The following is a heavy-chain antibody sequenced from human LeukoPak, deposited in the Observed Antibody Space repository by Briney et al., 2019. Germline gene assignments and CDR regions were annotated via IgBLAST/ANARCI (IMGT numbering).Heavy chain of an antibody. CDR3: AREGQLWSFYYYYYMDV. Sequence: PGGSLRLSCAASGFTLSSYSMNWVRQAPGKGLEWVSSISSSSSYRYYADSVKGRFTISRDNAKNSLYLQMNSLRAEDTAVYYCAREGQLWSFYYYYYMDVWGKGTTVTISS. D-gene: IGHD5-18*01. J-gene: IGHJ6*03. CDR2: ISSSSSYR. CDR1: GFTLSSYS. V-gene: IGHV3-21*01.